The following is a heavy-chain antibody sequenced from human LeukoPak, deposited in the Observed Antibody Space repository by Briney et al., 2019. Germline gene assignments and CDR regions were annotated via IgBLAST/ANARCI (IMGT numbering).Heavy chain of an antibody. CDR2: IKEDGSEI. D-gene: IGHD1-1*01. CDR1: GFTFNKYW. CDR3: ARGHTSAWNVFPDY. V-gene: IGHV3-7*01. Sequence: GGSLRLSCAASGFTFNKYWMSWLRQAPGKGLEWVANIKEDGSEIYYVDSVKDRFTIARDNAKNSLYLQMNSLRADDTGVFYCARGHTSAWNVFPDYWGQGTLVTVSS. J-gene: IGHJ4*02.